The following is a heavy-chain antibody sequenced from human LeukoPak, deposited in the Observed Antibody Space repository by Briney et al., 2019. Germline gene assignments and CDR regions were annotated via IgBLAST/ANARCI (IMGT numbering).Heavy chain of an antibody. D-gene: IGHD3-22*01. CDR2: ISYSGST. J-gene: IGHJ5*02. CDR3: ARLGYYYDSIASTLVYNWFDP. Sequence: SETLSLTCTVSGGSMSSYYWTWIRQSPGKGLEWIGYISYSGSTNYNPSLKRRVTISVDMSNNQVSLRLTSVAAADTAVYYCARLGYYYDSIASTLVYNWFDPWGQGSLVTVSS. CDR1: GGSMSSYY. V-gene: IGHV4-59*01.